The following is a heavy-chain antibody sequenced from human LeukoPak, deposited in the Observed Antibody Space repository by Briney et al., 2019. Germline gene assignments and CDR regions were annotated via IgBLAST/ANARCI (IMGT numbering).Heavy chain of an antibody. V-gene: IGHV4-39*07. Sequence: SETLSLTCTVSGGSISSSAYSWAWIRQPPGKGLEWIGTIYYSGNTYYNPSLKSRVTISADTSKNQFSLKLTSVTAADAAVYYCARGPPAQYSFDSWGQGTLVTVSS. J-gene: IGHJ4*02. CDR1: GGSISSSAYS. CDR3: ARGPPAQYSFDS. CDR2: IYYSGNT.